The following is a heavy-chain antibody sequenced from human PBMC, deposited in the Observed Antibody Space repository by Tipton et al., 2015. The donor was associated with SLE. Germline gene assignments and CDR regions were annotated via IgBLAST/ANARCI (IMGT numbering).Heavy chain of an antibody. D-gene: IGHD1-14*01. CDR1: GFTLSSYW. CDR3: ARDLFIGTFDY. V-gene: IGHV3-74*01. CDR2: INSDGSST. Sequence: SLRLSCAASGFTLSSYWMHWVRQAPGKGLVWVSRINSDGSSTTHADSVKGRFTISRDNAKNTLYMQMNSLRAEDTAVYYCARDLFIGTFDYWGQGTLVTVSS. J-gene: IGHJ4*02.